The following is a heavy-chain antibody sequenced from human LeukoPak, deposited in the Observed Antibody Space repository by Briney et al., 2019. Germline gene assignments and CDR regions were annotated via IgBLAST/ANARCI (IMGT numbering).Heavy chain of an antibody. CDR3: ARPMVRGAPQKYWHFDL. Sequence: SETLSLTCTVSGGSISSYYWTWIRQPPGKGLEWIGYIYYSGSTKYNPSLKSRVTMSADTSKNRFSLKLSSVTAADTVVYYCARPMVRGAPQKYWHFDLWGRGTLVTVSS. V-gene: IGHV4-59*08. J-gene: IGHJ2*01. CDR2: IYYSGST. CDR1: GGSISSYY. D-gene: IGHD3-10*01.